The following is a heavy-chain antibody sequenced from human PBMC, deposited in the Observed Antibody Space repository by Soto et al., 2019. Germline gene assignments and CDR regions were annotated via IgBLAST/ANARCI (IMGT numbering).Heavy chain of an antibody. CDR2: IYWDDDK. CDR1: GFSLSTTEEG. CDR3: AHGSCFGADCYPNPYFDF. V-gene: IGHV2-5*02. Sequence: ITLKESGPTLVEPTQTLTLTCTFSGFSLSTTEEGVGWIRQPPGKAPEWLALIYWDDDKRYSPSLKTRLTITKDTSKNQVVLTVTNVDPVDTATYYCAHGSCFGADCYPNPYFDFWGQGILVTVSS. D-gene: IGHD2-21*02. J-gene: IGHJ4*02.